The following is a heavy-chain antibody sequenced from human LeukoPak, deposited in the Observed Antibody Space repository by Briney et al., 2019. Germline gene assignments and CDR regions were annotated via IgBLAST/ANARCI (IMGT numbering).Heavy chain of an antibody. CDR3: ARGLVGATRGPCDY. Sequence: SGGSLRLSCAASGFTFSSYAMHWVRQAPGKGLEWVAVISYDGSNKYYADSVKGRFTISRDNSKSTLYLQMNSLRAEDTAVYYCARGLVGATRGPCDYWGQGTLVTVSS. J-gene: IGHJ4*02. CDR1: GFTFSSYA. CDR2: ISYDGSNK. D-gene: IGHD1-26*01. V-gene: IGHV3-30-3*01.